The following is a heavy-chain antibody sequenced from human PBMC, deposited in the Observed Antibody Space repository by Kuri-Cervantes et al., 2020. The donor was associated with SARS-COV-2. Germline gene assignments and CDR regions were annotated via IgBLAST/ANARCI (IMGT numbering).Heavy chain of an antibody. D-gene: IGHD3-3*01. Sequence: GESLKISCAASGFTFSYYGMHWVRQAPGKGLEWVGFVRREGSNYYYADSVKGRFTISRDNSRNSLYLEMNSLRPEDTAVYYCAKVETASLDYWGQGTLVTVSS. CDR2: VRREGSNY. CDR1: GFTFSYYG. V-gene: IGHV3-30*02. J-gene: IGHJ4*02. CDR3: AKVETASLDY.